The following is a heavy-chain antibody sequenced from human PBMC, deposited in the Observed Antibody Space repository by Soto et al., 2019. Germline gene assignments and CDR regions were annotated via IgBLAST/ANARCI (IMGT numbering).Heavy chain of an antibody. CDR1: GFTFSSYA. CDR2: ISGSGGST. D-gene: IGHD5-12*01. Sequence: EVQLLESGGGLVQPGGSLRLSCAASGFTFSSYAMSWVRQAPGKGLEWVSAISGSGGSTYYADSVKGRFTSSRDNSKNTLYLQMNSLRAEDTAVYYCAKDPLVATIGDWFDPWGQGTLVTVSS. CDR3: AKDPLVATIGDWFDP. V-gene: IGHV3-23*01. J-gene: IGHJ5*02.